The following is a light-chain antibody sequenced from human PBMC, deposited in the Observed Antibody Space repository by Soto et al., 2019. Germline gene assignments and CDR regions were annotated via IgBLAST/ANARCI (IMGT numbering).Light chain of an antibody. CDR1: QSISIY. J-gene: IGKJ1*01. CDR3: QQSHSNPQT. CDR2: AAS. Sequence: DIQLTQSPSSLSASVGDRVTITCRASQSISIYLNWYQQKPGKAPNLLIYAASSLQGGVPLRFSGNGSGTDFALTISSLQPEDFGSYFCQQSHSNPQTCGQGTNVEV. V-gene: IGKV1-39*01.